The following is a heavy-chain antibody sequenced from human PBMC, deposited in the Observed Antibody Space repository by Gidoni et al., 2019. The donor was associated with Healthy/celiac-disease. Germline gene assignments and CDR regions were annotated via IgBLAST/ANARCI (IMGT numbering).Heavy chain of an antibody. D-gene: IGHD4-17*01. CDR2: IYWDDDK. Sequence: QITLKESGPTLVTPTQTLTLTCTFSGSSLSTSGVGVGWIRPPPGKALEWLALIYWDDDKGYRPSLKSRLTITKDTSKNQVVLKMPNMDPVDTATYYCALSPLRYDIWGQGTMVTVSS. J-gene: IGHJ3*02. V-gene: IGHV2-5*02. CDR1: GSSLSTSGVG. CDR3: ALSPLRYDI.